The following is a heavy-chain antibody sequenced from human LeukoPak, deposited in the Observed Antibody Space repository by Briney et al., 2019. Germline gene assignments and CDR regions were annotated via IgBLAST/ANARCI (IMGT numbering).Heavy chain of an antibody. D-gene: IGHD5-24*01. CDR1: GGTFSSYA. V-gene: IGHV1-69*13. J-gene: IGHJ5*02. Sequence: SVKVSCKASGGTFSSYAISWVRQAPGQGLEWMGGIIPIFGTANYAQKFQGRVTITADESTSTAYMELSSLRSEDTAVYYCARGRERRDGYNYGVGNWFDPWGQGTLVTVSS. CDR3: ARGRERRDGYNYGVGNWFDP. CDR2: IIPIFGTA.